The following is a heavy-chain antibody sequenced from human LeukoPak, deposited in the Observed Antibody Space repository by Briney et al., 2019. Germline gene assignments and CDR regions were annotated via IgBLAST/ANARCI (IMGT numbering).Heavy chain of an antibody. CDR3: TRGRSVEQQLDPLDLDY. J-gene: IGHJ4*02. V-gene: IGHV4-39*01. Sequence: SETLSLTCSVSGVSISRSFYYWGWIRQHPGKGLEWIRPIYYTGSTDYNPSLQSRVTMSVDTSQKQFSLRLRSVSAADTDVYYCTRGRSVEQQLDPLDLDYWGQGTLVTVSS. CDR1: GVSISRSFYY. CDR2: IYYTGST. D-gene: IGHD6-13*01.